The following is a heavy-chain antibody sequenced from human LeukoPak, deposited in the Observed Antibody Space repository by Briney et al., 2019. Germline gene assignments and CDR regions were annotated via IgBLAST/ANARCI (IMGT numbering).Heavy chain of an antibody. D-gene: IGHD3-22*01. CDR3: AREGITMINSPD. Sequence: GASVKVSCKASGGTFSSYAISWVRQAPGQGLEWMGGIIPIFSTANYAQKFQGRVTITADESTSTAYMELSSLRSEDTAVYYCAREGITMINSPDWGQGTLVTVSS. CDR2: IIPIFSTA. CDR1: GGTFSSYA. V-gene: IGHV1-69*13. J-gene: IGHJ4*02.